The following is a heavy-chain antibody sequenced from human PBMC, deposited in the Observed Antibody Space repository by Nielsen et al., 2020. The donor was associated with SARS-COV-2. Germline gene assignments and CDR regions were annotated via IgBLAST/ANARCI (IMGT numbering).Heavy chain of an antibody. CDR2: ISAYNGDT. J-gene: IGHJ4*02. CDR1: GYTFTSYG. Sequence: ASVKVSCKASGYTFTSYGISWVRQAPGQGLEWMGWISAYNGDTNYAQKFQGRVTMTRDTSISTAYMELSRLRSDDTVVYYCARGSITYSSSWPYFDYWGQGTLVTVSS. V-gene: IGHV1-18*04. D-gene: IGHD6-13*01. CDR3: ARGSITYSSSWPYFDY.